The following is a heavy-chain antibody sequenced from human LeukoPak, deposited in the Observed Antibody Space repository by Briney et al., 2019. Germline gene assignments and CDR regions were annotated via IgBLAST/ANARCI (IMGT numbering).Heavy chain of an antibody. CDR1: GYTFTGYY. D-gene: IGHD5/OR15-5a*01. V-gene: IGHV1-2*02. CDR3: AKDRRYGVYDWEPVDT. CDR2: INPNGGGT. J-gene: IGHJ5*02. Sequence: ASVKVSCKASGYTFTGYYMHWVRQAPGQGLEWMGWINPNGGGTNYAQKFQGRVTMTTDTSISTAYMELGGLRYDDTAVYYCAKDRRYGVYDWEPVDTLGQGTLVTVSS.